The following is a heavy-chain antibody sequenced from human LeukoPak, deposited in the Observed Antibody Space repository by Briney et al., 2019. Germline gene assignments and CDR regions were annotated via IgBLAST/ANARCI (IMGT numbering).Heavy chain of an antibody. D-gene: IGHD1-26*01. Sequence: GASVKVSCKVSGYTLTELSMHWVRQAPGKGPEWMGSFDPEDAETIYAQKFQGRVTMTEDTSTDTAYMELSSLRSDDTAVYYCATGGSLIVGETGFDYWGQGTLVTVSS. CDR3: ATGGSLIVGETGFDY. V-gene: IGHV1-24*01. CDR2: FDPEDAET. CDR1: GYTLTELS. J-gene: IGHJ4*02.